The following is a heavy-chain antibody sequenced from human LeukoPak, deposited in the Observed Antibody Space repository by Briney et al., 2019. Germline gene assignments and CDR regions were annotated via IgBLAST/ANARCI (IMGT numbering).Heavy chain of an antibody. CDR2: IKQDGSEK. CDR1: GIPFSGYW. Sequence: GGSLRLSCAASGIPFSGYWMHWVRQAPGKGLEWVANIKQDGSEKYYVDSVKGRFTISRDNAKNSLYLQMNSLRAEDTAVYYCASEYSPGGDYWGQGTLVTVSS. CDR3: ASEYSPGGDY. J-gene: IGHJ4*02. V-gene: IGHV3-7*01. D-gene: IGHD3-16*01.